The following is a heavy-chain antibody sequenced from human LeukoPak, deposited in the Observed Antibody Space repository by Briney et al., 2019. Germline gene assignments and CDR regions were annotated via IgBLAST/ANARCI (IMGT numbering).Heavy chain of an antibody. D-gene: IGHD3-22*01. CDR3: ARMGYYYSIPTFFDY. V-gene: IGHV3-66*02. Sequence: PGGSLRLSCAASGFIVSSNYMSWVRQAPGKGLEWVSVIYSGGSTYYADSVKGRFTISRDNSKNTLYLQMNSLRAEDTAVYYCARMGYYYSIPTFFDYWGQGTLVTVSS. CDR2: IYSGGST. J-gene: IGHJ4*02. CDR1: GFIVSSNY.